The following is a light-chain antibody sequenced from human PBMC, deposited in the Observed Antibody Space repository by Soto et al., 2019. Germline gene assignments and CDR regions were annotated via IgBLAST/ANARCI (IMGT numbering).Light chain of an antibody. V-gene: IGKV3-15*01. CDR2: GAS. CDR1: QRVSSN. J-gene: IGKJ5*01. Sequence: IVMTQSPATLSVSPGERATLSCRASQRVSSNVAWYQQKPGQAPRLLLYGASARATGVPARFSGSGSGTQFTLTISSLQSEDFAVYYCQQYGSSLITFGQGTRLEI. CDR3: QQYGSSLIT.